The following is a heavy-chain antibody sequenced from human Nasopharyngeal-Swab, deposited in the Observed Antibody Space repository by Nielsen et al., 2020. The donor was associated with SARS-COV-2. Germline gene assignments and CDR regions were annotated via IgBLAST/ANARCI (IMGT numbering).Heavy chain of an antibody. D-gene: IGHD3-3*01. J-gene: IGHJ4*01. CDR2: IYYNGKT. Sequence: SETLSLTCTVSGASVSSGYYYWIWIRQPPGKGLEWIGQIYYNGKTTYNLSLQSRISVSLDTSKNQFSLKVTSVSAADTGIYYCARDLAPRSGESYFDYWGQGTPVTVSS. CDR1: GASVSSGYYY. CDR3: ARDLAPRSGESYFDY. V-gene: IGHV4-61*01.